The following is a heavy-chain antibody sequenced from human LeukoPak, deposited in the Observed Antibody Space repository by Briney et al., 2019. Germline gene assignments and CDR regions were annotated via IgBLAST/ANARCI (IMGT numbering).Heavy chain of an antibody. D-gene: IGHD1-7*01. J-gene: IGHJ4*02. CDR3: ARAHNWKYGSFDF. CDR2: ISASDTYI. Sequence: GGSLRLSCAASGFTFSSYGMSWVRQAPGKGLEWVSSISASDTYINYADSMKGRFIISRDNAKNSLYLQMNSLRAEDTAVYYCARAHNWKYGSFDFWGQGTLVTVSS. CDR1: GFTFSSYG. V-gene: IGHV3-21*01.